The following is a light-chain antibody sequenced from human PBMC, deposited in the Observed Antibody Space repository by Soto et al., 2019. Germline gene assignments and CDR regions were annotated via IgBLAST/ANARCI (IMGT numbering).Light chain of an antibody. Sequence: EIQMTQSPSTLSASVGDRVTITCRASQGISSYLAWYQQKPGKAPSLLIHTASTLQSGVPSRFSGSGSGTEFTLTISSLQPEDVATYYCQQRNSYPITLGQGTRLEIK. CDR3: QQRNSYPIT. J-gene: IGKJ5*01. V-gene: IGKV1-9*01. CDR2: TAS. CDR1: QGISSY.